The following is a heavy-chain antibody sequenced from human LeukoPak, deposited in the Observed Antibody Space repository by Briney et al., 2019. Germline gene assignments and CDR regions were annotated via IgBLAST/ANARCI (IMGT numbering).Heavy chain of an antibody. Sequence: GGSLRLSCAPSGFTFCLYNMNCVPRAPGRGVVCVSSISSCCNYIYLADSLKSRFTKSRDNAKNSLYLQMNSLRAKDTAMYYWARDRAVYSDSRGYYPDAFDIWGQGKMVTVSS. CDR2: ISSCCNYI. D-gene: IGHD3-22*01. CDR3: ARDRAVYSDSRGYYPDAFDI. V-gene: IGHV3-21*01. J-gene: IGHJ3*02. CDR1: GFTFCLYN.